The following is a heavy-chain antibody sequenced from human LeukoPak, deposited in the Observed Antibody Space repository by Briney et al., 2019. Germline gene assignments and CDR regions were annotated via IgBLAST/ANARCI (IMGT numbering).Heavy chain of an antibody. V-gene: IGHV3-21*01. CDR2: ISSSSSYI. CDR1: GVTFSSYI. CDR3: ARDHIAVAGDFDY. J-gene: IGHJ4*02. Sequence: PGGSLRLSCAASGVTFSSYIMNWVRQAPGKGLEWVSSISSSSSYIYYADSVKGRFTISRDNAKNSLYLQMNSLRAEDTAVYYCARDHIAVAGDFDYWGQGTLVTVSS. D-gene: IGHD6-19*01.